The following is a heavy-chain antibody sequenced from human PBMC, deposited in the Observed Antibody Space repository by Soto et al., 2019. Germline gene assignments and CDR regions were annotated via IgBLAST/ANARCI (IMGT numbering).Heavy chain of an antibody. CDR1: GYTFTSYG. Sequence: QVQLVQTGAQVKKPGASVKVSCKSSGYTFTSYGISSVRQAPGQGLEWMGWISAYNGNTNYAQKLQGRVTMTTDTSTSTAYMELSSLRSDDTAVYYCARSDIAVAGYYYYYGMDVWGQGTTVTVSS. CDR3: ARSDIAVAGYYYYYGMDV. J-gene: IGHJ6*02. CDR2: ISAYNGNT. D-gene: IGHD6-19*01. V-gene: IGHV1-18*01.